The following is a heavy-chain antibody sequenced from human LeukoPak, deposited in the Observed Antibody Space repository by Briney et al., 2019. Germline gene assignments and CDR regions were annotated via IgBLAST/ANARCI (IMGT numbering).Heavy chain of an antibody. J-gene: IGHJ3*02. CDR3: AREGSGLVIHAFDI. V-gene: IGHV3-23*01. Sequence: GGSLRLSCAASGFTFSSYAMSWVRQAPGKGLEWVSAISGSGGSTYYADSVKGRFTISRDNSKNTLYLQMNSLRTEDTALYFCAREGSGLVIHAFDIWGQGTMVTVSS. CDR1: GFTFSSYA. D-gene: IGHD3/OR15-3a*01. CDR2: ISGSGGST.